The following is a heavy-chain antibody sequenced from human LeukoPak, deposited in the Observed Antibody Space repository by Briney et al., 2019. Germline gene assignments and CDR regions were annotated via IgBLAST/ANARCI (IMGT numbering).Heavy chain of an antibody. CDR2: IHSSSST. J-gene: IGHJ6*03. CDR1: GGSVSSSY. D-gene: IGHD6-13*01. CDR3: AREDGSSWKYYYYYMDV. V-gene: IGHV4-4*07. Sequence: SETLFLTCTVSGGSVSSSYWSWIRQPAGMRLEWIGRIHSSSSTNYNPSLKSRVTMSLDTSKNQFSLRLSSVTAADTAVYYCAREDGSSWKYYYYYMDVWGKGTTVTVSS.